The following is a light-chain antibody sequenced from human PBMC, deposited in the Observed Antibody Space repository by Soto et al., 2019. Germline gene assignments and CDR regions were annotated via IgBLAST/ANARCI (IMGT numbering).Light chain of an antibody. CDR3: QQFGSSPVT. CDR1: QSVDSSN. Sequence: EIVLTQSPGTLSLSTGETATLSCRASQSVDSSNLAWYQQKPGQAPSLLIFGASTRATGIPDRFTGSGSGADFTLTISGLESEDFAVYYCQQFGSSPVTFGQGTKLEIK. CDR2: GAS. J-gene: IGKJ2*01. V-gene: IGKV3-20*01.